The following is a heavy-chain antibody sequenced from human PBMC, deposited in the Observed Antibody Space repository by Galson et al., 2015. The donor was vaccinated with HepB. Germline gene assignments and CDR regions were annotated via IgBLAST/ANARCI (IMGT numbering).Heavy chain of an antibody. CDR1: GFTFSSYS. V-gene: IGHV3-48*01. CDR3: ARGASSEDYDFWSGYYYRWDFDY. CDR2: ISSSSTI. D-gene: IGHD3-3*01. Sequence: SLRLSCAASGFTFSSYSMNWVRQAPGKGLEWVSYISSSSTIYYADSVKGRFTISRDNAKNSLYLQMNSLRAEDTAVYYCARGASSEDYDFWSGYYYRWDFDYWGQGTLVTVSS. J-gene: IGHJ4*02.